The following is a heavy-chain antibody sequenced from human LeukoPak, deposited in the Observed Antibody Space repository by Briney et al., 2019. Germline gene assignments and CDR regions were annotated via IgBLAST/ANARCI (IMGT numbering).Heavy chain of an antibody. Sequence: GGSLRLSCAASGFTVSSNYMSWVRQAPGKGLEWVSVIYSGGSTYYADSVKGRFTISRDNSKNTLYLQMNSLRAEDTAVYYCARDRGVVVPAARGEFDYWGQGTLVTVSS. CDR2: IYSGGST. V-gene: IGHV3-66*01. CDR1: GFTVSSNY. D-gene: IGHD2-2*01. J-gene: IGHJ4*02. CDR3: ARDRGVVVPAARGEFDY.